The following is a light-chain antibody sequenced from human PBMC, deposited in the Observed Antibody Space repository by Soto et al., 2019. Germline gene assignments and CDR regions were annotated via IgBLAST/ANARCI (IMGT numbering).Light chain of an antibody. Sequence: QSALTQPASVSGSPGQSITISCTGTSSDVGGYTYVSWYQQHPGKAPKLMIFEVSNRPSGVSHRFSGSKSGNTASLTISGLQAEDEGDYYCTSYTSRRSVVFGGGTK. CDR2: EVS. CDR3: TSYTSRRSVV. J-gene: IGLJ2*01. CDR1: SSDVGGYTY. V-gene: IGLV2-14*01.